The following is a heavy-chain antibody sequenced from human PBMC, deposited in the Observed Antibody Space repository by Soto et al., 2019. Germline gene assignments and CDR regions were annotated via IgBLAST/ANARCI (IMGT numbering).Heavy chain of an antibody. CDR3: ARVYCSGGSCYYYYGMDV. J-gene: IGHJ6*02. CDR1: GFTFSSYS. D-gene: IGHD2-15*01. CDR2: ISSSSSYI. Sequence: GGSLRLSRAASGFTFSSYSMNWVRQAPGKGLEWVSSISSSSSYIYYADSVKGRFTISRDNAKNSLYLQMNSLRAEDTAVYYCARVYCSGGSCYYYYGMDVWGQGTTVTVSS. V-gene: IGHV3-21*01.